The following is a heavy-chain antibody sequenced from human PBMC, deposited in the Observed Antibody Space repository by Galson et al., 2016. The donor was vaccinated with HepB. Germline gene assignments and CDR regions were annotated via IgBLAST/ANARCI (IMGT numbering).Heavy chain of an antibody. D-gene: IGHD4-17*01. CDR3: ARADDYGDYYFDY. J-gene: IGHJ4*02. CDR2: ISSSSSYI. V-gene: IGHV3-21*01. Sequence: SLRLSCAASGFTFSSYSMNWVRQAPGKGLDWVSSISSSSSYIYYADSVTGRSTISRDNAKNSLYLQMNNLRAEDTAVYYCARADDYGDYYFDYWGQGTLVTVSS. CDR1: GFTFSSYS.